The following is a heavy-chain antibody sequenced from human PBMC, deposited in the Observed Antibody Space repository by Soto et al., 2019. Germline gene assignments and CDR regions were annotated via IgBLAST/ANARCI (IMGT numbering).Heavy chain of an antibody. D-gene: IGHD6-6*01. Sequence: SETLSLTCTVSDGSISSYYWSWIRQPPGKGLEWIGYIYYSGSTNYNPSLKSRVTISVDTSKNQFSLKLSSVTAADTAVYYCARDRIAARGPTYYFDDWGQGTLVTVSS. CDR3: ARDRIAARGPTYYFDD. V-gene: IGHV4-59*01. J-gene: IGHJ4*02. CDR1: DGSISSYY. CDR2: IYYSGST.